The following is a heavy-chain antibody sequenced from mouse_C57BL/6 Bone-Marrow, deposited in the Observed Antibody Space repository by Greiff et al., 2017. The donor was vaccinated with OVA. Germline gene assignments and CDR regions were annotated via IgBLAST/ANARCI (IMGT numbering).Heavy chain of an antibody. CDR1: GYTFTSYG. Sequence: QVQLQQSGAELARPGASVKLSCKASGYTFTSYGISWVKQRPGQGLEWIGEIYPRSGNTYYNEKFKGKATLTADKSSSTAYMELRSLTSEDSAVYDCARAIYYGNWYFDVWGTGTTVTVSA. CDR3: ARAIYYGNWYFDV. J-gene: IGHJ1*03. V-gene: IGHV1-81*01. CDR2: IYPRSGNT. D-gene: IGHD2-1*01.